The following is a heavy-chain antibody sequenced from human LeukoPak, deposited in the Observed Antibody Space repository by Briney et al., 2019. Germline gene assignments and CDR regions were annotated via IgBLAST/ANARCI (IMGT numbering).Heavy chain of an antibody. D-gene: IGHD3-3*01. CDR2: IYTGGST. CDR1: GGSMSSGGDY. Sequence: NASQTLSLTCTVSGGSMSSGGDYWTWIRQPAGKELEWIGLIYTGGSTNYNPSLKSRVTISIDTSKNQFSLKLTSVTAADTAVYYCARDFWPRGQGTLVTVSS. V-gene: IGHV4-61*02. CDR3: ARDFWP. J-gene: IGHJ5*02.